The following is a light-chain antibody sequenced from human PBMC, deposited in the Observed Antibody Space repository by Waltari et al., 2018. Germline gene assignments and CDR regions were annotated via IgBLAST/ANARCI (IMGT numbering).Light chain of an antibody. CDR1: TGAVTSGFY. CDR3: LLYYGALDWI. V-gene: IGLV7-43*01. CDR2: SIN. J-gene: IGLJ2*01. Sequence: QTVVTQEPSVTVSPGGTVTLTCASSTGAVTSGFYQKWFQQKPGQAPRALIYSINQRHSWTPARFSGSLLGGKAALTLSGVQPEDEAVYYCLLYYGALDWIFGGGTNLTVL.